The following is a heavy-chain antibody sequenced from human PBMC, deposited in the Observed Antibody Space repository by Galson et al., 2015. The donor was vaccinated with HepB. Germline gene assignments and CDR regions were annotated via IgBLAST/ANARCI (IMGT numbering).Heavy chain of an antibody. Sequence: QSGAEVKKPGESLKISCKGSGYSFTSYWIGWVRQMPGKGLEWMGIIYPGDSDTRYSPSFQGQVTISADKSISTAYLQWSSLKASDTAMYYCARLTRRGSSHRDYYYGMDVWGQGTTVTVSS. J-gene: IGHJ6*02. V-gene: IGHV5-51*01. CDR1: GYSFTSYW. CDR2: IYPGDSDT. CDR3: ARLTRRGSSHRDYYYGMDV. D-gene: IGHD6-6*01.